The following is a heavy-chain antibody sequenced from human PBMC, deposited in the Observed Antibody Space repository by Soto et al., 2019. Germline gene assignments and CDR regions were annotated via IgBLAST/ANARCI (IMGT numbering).Heavy chain of an antibody. Sequence: QVQLQESGPGLVKPSETLSLTCTVSGGTISRYYWSWIRQPPGKGLEWIGYMYNTGSTAYNPSFKRRVTISVDTSKNQFSLKLNSVTAADTAGYYCARDLWGYCGTDCYPLDVWGQGTTVTVSS. CDR3: ARDLWGYCGTDCYPLDV. J-gene: IGHJ6*02. V-gene: IGHV4-59*01. CDR1: GGTISRYY. CDR2: MYNTGST. D-gene: IGHD2-21*02.